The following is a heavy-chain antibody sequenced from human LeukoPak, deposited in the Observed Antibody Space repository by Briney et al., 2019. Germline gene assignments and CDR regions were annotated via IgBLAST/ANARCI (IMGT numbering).Heavy chain of an antibody. J-gene: IGHJ5*02. V-gene: IGHV1-8*01. CDR2: MNPNSGNT. CDR3: ARDGMPTYYYGSGSLNWFDP. CDR1: GYTFTSYD. D-gene: IGHD3-10*01. Sequence: ASVKVSCKASGYTFTSYDINWVRQATGQGLEWMGWMNPNSGNTGYAQKFQGRVTMTRNTSISTAYMELSSLRSEDTAVYYCARDGMPTYYYGSGSLNWFDPWGQGTLVTVSS.